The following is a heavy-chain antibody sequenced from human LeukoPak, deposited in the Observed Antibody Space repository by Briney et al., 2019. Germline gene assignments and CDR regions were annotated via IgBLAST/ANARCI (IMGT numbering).Heavy chain of an antibody. CDR1: GGSISSGGYY. D-gene: IGHD3-3*01. CDR2: IYYSGST. J-gene: IGHJ5*02. CDR3: ARDNKSGTYYDFWSGTSNWFDP. Sequence: SVTLSLTCTVSGGSISSGGYYWSWIRQHPGKGLEWIGYIYYSGSTYYNPSLKSRVTISVDTSKNQFSLKLSSVTAADTAVYYCARDNKSGTYYDFWSGTSNWFDPWGQGTLVTVSS. V-gene: IGHV4-31*03.